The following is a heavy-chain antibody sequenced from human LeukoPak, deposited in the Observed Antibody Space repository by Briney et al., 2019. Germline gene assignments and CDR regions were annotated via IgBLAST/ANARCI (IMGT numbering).Heavy chain of an antibody. CDR2: INPSGGST. V-gene: IGHV1-46*01. CDR3: ARDPRLAVAGTPFDY. J-gene: IGHJ4*02. CDR1: GYTFTSYY. D-gene: IGHD6-19*01. Sequence: GASVKVSCKASGYTFTSYYMHWVRQAPGQGLEWMGIINPSGGSTSNAQKFQGRVTMTRDTSTSTVYMELSSLRSEDTAVYYCARDPRLAVAGTPFDYWGQGTLVTVSS.